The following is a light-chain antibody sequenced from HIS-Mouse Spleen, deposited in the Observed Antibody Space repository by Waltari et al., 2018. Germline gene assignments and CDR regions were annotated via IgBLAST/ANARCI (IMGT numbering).Light chain of an antibody. J-gene: IGLJ2*01. CDR3: SSYAGSNNLV. Sequence: QSALTQPPSASGSPGQSVPISCTGTSSDVGGYNYVHWYQPHPGKAPKLMIYVVSKRPSGVPDRFSGSKSGNTASLTVSGLQAEDEADYYCSSYAGSNNLVFGGGTKLTVL. CDR1: SSDVGGYNY. V-gene: IGLV2-8*01. CDR2: VVS.